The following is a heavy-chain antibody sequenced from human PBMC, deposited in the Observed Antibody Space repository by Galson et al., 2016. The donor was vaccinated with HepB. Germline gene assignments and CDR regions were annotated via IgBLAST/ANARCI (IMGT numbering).Heavy chain of an antibody. CDR1: GFTFSSYT. CDR3: AHPRTPTTSYFDY. Sequence: SLRLSCAASGFTFSSYTMSWVRQAPGKGLGWVSAITGSGGSTYYTDSVKGRFTISRDNSKNTLYLQMNSLRAEDTAVYYCAHPRTPTTSYFDYWGQGTLVTVSS. CDR2: ITGSGGST. V-gene: IGHV3-23*01. J-gene: IGHJ4*02. D-gene: IGHD4-11*01.